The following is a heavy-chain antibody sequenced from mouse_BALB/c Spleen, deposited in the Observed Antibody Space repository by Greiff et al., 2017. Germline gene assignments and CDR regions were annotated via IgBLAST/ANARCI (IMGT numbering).Heavy chain of an antibody. CDR1: GFTFSDYY. V-gene: IGHV5-4*02. CDR2: ISDGGSYT. CDR3: ARVASCGYVLAY. J-gene: IGHJ3*01. D-gene: IGHD1-2*01. Sequence: EVKLVESGGGLVKPGGSLKLSCAASGFTFSDYYMYWVRQTPEKRLEWVATISDGGSYTYYPDSVKGRFTISRDNAKNNLYLQMSSLKSEDTAMYYCARVASCGYVLAYGGQGTLVTVSA.